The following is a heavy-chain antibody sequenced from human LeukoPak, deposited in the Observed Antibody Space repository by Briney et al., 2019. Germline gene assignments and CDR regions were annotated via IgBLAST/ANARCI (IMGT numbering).Heavy chain of an antibody. CDR2: TDAVGSQT. D-gene: IGHD7-27*01. J-gene: IGHJ4*02. CDR1: GFSFSSSW. V-gene: IGHV3-74*01. CDR3: VRAVLGTFDY. Sequence: GGSLRLSCAASGFSFSSSWMYWVRRAPGMGLVWVSRTDAVGSQTDYADSVKGRFTISRDNAKNMLFLQMNSLRAEDTAVYYCVRAVLGTFDYWGQGTLVTVSS.